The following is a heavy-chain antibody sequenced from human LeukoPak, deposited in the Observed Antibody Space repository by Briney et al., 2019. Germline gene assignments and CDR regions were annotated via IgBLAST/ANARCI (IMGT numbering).Heavy chain of an antibody. J-gene: IGHJ4*02. CDR3: AREGKGYYYDSSGYYFDY. Sequence: PGGSLRLSCAASGFTFSSYCMSWVRQAPGKGLEWVANIKQDGSEKYYVDSVKGRFTISRDNAKNSLYLQMNSLRAEDTAVYYCAREGKGYYYDSSGYYFDYWGQGTLVTVSS. V-gene: IGHV3-7*01. CDR1: GFTFSSYC. D-gene: IGHD3-22*01. CDR2: IKQDGSEK.